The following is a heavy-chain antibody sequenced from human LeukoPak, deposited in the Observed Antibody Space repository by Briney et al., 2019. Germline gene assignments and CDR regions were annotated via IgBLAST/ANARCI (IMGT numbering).Heavy chain of an antibody. CDR3: AKGGDGYNSFHFDY. J-gene: IGHJ4*02. CDR1: GFTFSTYN. V-gene: IGHV3-23*01. D-gene: IGHD5-24*01. CDR2: ISGSGGST. Sequence: GGSLRLSCEASGFTFSTYNMNWVRQAPGKGLEWVSAISGSGGSTYYADSVKGRFTISRDNSKNTLYLQMNSLRAEDTAVYYCAKGGDGYNSFHFDYWGQGTLVTVSS.